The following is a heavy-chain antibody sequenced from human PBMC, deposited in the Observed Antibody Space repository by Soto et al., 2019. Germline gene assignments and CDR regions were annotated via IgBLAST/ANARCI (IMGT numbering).Heavy chain of an antibody. V-gene: IGHV4-30-2*01. CDR1: GGSISSGGYS. D-gene: IGHD7-27*01. Sequence: SETLSLTYAVSGGSISSGGYSGSGIRQPPGKGLEWIGYIYHSGSTYYNPSLKSRVTISVDRSKNQFSLKLSSVTAAETAVYYCARAKRTGGIRLFDPWGQGTLVTVSS. CDR2: IYHSGST. CDR3: ARAKRTGGIRLFDP. J-gene: IGHJ5*02.